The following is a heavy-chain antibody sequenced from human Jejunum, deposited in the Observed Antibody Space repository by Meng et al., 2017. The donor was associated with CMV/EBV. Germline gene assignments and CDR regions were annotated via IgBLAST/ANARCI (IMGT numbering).Heavy chain of an antibody. CDR2: INTNTGNP. CDR1: GYTFINYA. CDR3: ARVAPSGYRYFDY. D-gene: IGHD3-3*01. J-gene: IGHJ4*02. V-gene: IGHV7-4-1*02. Sequence: HVQLWRFGSEVKKPGASVKVSCKASGYTFINYAMNWVRQAPGQGIEWMGWINTNTGNPTYAQGFTRRFVFSLDTSFRTAYLQISSLKAEDTAVYYCARVAPSGYRYFDYWGQGTLVTVSS.